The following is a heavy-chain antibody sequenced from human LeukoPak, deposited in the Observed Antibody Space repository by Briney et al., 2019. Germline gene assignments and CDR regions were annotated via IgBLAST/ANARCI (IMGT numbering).Heavy chain of an antibody. J-gene: IGHJ4*02. D-gene: IGHD1-1*01. CDR1: GFTFSSYG. Sequence: QPGGSLRLSCAASGFTFSSYGMSWVRQAPGKGLEGVSAISGSGGSTYYADSVKGRFTISRDNSKNTLYLQMNSLRAEDTALYYCAKGLERESRLDSWGQGTLVTVSS. CDR2: ISGSGGST. CDR3: AKGLERESRLDS. V-gene: IGHV3-23*01.